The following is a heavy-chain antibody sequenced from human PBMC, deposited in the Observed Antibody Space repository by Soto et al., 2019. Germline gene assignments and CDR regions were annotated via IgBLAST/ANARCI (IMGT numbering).Heavy chain of an antibody. J-gene: IGHJ5*02. CDR1: GGSFSSGSYY. CDR3: ARDAYSNWFDP. D-gene: IGHD2-21*01. V-gene: IGHV4-61*02. CDR2: IYTSGST. Sequence: TLSLTCTVSGGSFSSGSYYLSWIRQPPGKGLEWIGRIYTSGSTNYNPSLKSRVTMSVDTSKNQFSLKLSSVTAADTAVYYCARDAYSNWFDPWGQGTLVTVSS.